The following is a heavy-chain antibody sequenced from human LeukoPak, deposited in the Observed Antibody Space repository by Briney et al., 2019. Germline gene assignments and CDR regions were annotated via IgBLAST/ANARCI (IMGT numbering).Heavy chain of an antibody. V-gene: IGHV1-2*02. D-gene: IGHD6-13*01. CDR3: ARVRSPYSSSWSYDPWELPTLDY. J-gene: IGHJ4*02. Sequence: GASVKVSCKASGYTFSDYYMHWVRQAPGQGLEWLGWINPKSGGTNYAQKFQGRVTMTRDTSISTAYMELSRLRSDDTAVYYCARVRSPYSSSWSYDPWELPTLDYWGQGTLVTVSS. CDR1: GYTFSDYY. CDR2: INPKSGGT.